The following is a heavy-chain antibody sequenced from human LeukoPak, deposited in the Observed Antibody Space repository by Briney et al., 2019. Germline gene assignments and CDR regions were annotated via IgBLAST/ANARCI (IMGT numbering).Heavy chain of an antibody. V-gene: IGHV3-21*01. J-gene: IGHJ6*02. CDR3: AGFPTYYDFWSGYPTYYYGMDV. Sequence: GGSLRLSCAASGFTFSSYNMNWVRQAPGKGLEWVSSISSSSRYIYNADSVKGRFTISRDNAKNSLYLQMNSLRAEDTAVYYCAGFPTYYDFWSGYPTYYYGMDVWGQGTTVTVSS. CDR2: ISSSSRYI. D-gene: IGHD3-3*01. CDR1: GFTFSSYN.